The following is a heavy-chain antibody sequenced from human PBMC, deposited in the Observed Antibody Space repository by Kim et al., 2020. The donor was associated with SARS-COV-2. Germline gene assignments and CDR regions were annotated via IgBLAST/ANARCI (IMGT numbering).Heavy chain of an antibody. CDR1: GFTFSTYW. J-gene: IGHJ6*02. V-gene: IGHV3-7*01. CDR3: ARDMGAPGYSNNTYYYYYGMDV. Sequence: GGSLRLSCAASGFTFSTYWMSWVRQAPGKGLEWVANIKQDGSEKYYVDSVKGRFTISRDNAKSSLYLKMNSLRAEDTAVYYCARDMGAPGYSNNTYYYYYGMDVWGQGTTVTVSS. D-gene: IGHD4-4*01. CDR2: IKQDGSEK.